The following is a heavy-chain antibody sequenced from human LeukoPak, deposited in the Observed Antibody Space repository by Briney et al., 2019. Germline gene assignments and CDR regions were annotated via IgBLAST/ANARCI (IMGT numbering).Heavy chain of an antibody. CDR1: GYTFTSYA. V-gene: IGHV1-3*03. Sequence: ASVKVSCKASGYTFTSYAMHWVRQAPGQRLEWMGWINAGNGNTKYSQEFQGRVTITRDTSTSTAYMELSSLRSEDTAVYYCAQNSYYYDSSGYYPREEDAFDIWGQGTMVTVSS. CDR2: INAGNGNT. CDR3: AQNSYYYDSSGYYPREEDAFDI. D-gene: IGHD3-22*01. J-gene: IGHJ3*02.